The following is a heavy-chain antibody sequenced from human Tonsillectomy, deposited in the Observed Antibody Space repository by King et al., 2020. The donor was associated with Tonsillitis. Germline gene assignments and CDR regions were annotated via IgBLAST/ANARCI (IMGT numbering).Heavy chain of an antibody. CDR3: AICMVACRFYYYYGMDV. V-gene: IGHV3-23*04. Sequence: VQLVESGGGLVQPGGSLRLSCAASGFTFSSYAMSWVRQAPGKGLEWVSAISGSGGSTYYADSVKGRFTISRDNSKNTLYLQMNSLRAEDTAVYYCAICMVACRFYYYYGMDVWGQGTTVTVSS. D-gene: IGHD5-12*01. CDR2: ISGSGGST. CDR1: GFTFSSYA. J-gene: IGHJ6*02.